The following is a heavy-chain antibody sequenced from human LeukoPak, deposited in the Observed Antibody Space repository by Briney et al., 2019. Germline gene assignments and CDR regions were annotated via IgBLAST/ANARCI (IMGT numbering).Heavy chain of an antibody. CDR2: IYPGDSDT. J-gene: IGHJ4*02. D-gene: IGHD5-12*01. V-gene: IGHV5-51*01. Sequence: GESLKISCKGSGYSFTSYWIGWVRQTPGKGLEWMGIIYPGDSDTRYSPSLQGHVTISADKSISAAYLQWSSLKASDTAVYYCTRSRSGYDSVHWGQGTLVTVSS. CDR3: TRSRSGYDSVH. CDR1: GYSFTSYW.